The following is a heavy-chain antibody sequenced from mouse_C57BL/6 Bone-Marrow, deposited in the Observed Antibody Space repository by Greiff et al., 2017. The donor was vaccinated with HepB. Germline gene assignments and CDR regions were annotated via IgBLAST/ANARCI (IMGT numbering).Heavy chain of an antibody. CDR1: GFNIKDDY. D-gene: IGHD1-1*01. CDR2: IDPENGDT. Sequence: EVMLVESGAELVRPGASVKLSCTASGFNIKDDYMHWVKQRPEQGLEWIGLIDPENGDTEYASKFQGKATITADTSSNTAYLQLSSLTSEDTAVYYCVIYYYGSSYAMDYWGQGTSVTVSS. CDR3: VIYYYGSSYAMDY. J-gene: IGHJ4*01. V-gene: IGHV14-4*01.